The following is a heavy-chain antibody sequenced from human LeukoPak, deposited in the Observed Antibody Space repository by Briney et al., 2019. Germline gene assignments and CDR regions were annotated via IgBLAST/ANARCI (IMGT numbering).Heavy chain of an antibody. CDR3: AREEMTTVNKFDY. CDR2: INHSGST. V-gene: IGHV4-34*01. CDR1: GGSFSGYY. J-gene: IGHJ4*02. D-gene: IGHD4-17*01. Sequence: PSETLSLTCAVYGGSFSGYYWSWIRQPPGKGLEWIGEINHSGSTNYNPSLKSRVTMSVDTSKNQFSLKLSSVTAADTAVYYCAREEMTTVNKFDYWGQGTLVTVSS.